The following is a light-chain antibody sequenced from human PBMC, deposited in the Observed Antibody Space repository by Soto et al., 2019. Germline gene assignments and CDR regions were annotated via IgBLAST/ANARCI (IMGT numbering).Light chain of an antibody. CDR2: DVS. CDR3: SSYTSSSTLVV. V-gene: IGLV2-14*01. Sequence: QSVLTQPASVSGSPGQSITISCTGTSSDVGGYNYVSWYQQHPGKAPKLMIYDVSNRPSGVSNRFSGSKSGNPASLTISGLQAEDEADYYCSSYTSSSTLVVFVGGTKLTVL. J-gene: IGLJ2*01. CDR1: SSDVGGYNY.